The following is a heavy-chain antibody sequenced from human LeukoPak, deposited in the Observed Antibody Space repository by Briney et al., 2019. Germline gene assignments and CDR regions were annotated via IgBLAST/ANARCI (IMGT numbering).Heavy chain of an antibody. D-gene: IGHD3-10*01. CDR2: IWSDGTNE. CDR1: GFAFSTYG. J-gene: IGHJ3*02. CDR3: TGDKGSGIYLGAFDI. Sequence: GGSLRLSCAASGFAFSTYGMHWVRRAPGKGLEWVAVIWSDGTNERYADSVKGRFTISRDNSKNTLFLQMNSLRAEDTAVYYCTGDKGSGIYLGAFDIWGQGTMVTVSS. V-gene: IGHV3-33*01.